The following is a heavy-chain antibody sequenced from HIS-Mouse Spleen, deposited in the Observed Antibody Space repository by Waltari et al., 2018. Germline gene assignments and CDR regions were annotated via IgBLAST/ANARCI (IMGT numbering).Heavy chain of an antibody. Sequence: QVQLQESGPGLVKPSETLSLTCTVSGGSISSYYWSWTRQPPGKGLEWIGYIYYSGSTNYNPSLKSRVTISVDTSKNQFSLKLSSVTAADTAVYYCARVSGCSSTSCYVSFDYWGQGTLVTVSS. D-gene: IGHD2-2*01. J-gene: IGHJ4*02. CDR2: IYYSGST. CDR3: ARVSGCSSTSCYVSFDY. CDR1: GGSISSYY. V-gene: IGHV4-59*01.